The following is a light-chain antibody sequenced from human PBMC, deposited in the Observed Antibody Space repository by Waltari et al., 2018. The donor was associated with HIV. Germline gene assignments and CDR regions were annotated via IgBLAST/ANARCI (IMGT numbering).Light chain of an antibody. CDR1: QSVSSN. J-gene: IGKJ2*01. V-gene: IGKV3-15*01. Sequence: EIVMTPSPATLSVSPGERATLCCRASQSVSSNLAWYQQTPGQAPRLLIYGAFTRATGIPARFSGSGSGTEFTLTISSLRSEDFVVYYCQQYNNWPRTFGQGTKLQIK. CDR2: GAF. CDR3: QQYNNWPRT.